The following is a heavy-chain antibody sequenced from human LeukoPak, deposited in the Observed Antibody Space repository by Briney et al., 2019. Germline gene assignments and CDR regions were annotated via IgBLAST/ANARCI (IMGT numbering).Heavy chain of an antibody. V-gene: IGHV3-23*01. Sequence: GGSLRLSCAASGFTFSSYAMSWVRQAPGKGLEWVSAISGSGGSTYYADSVKGRFTISRDNSKNTLYLQMNSLKAEDTAVYYCAKVYYYDSSGYSLGLENYYYMDVWGKGTTVTVPS. CDR2: ISGSGGST. D-gene: IGHD3-22*01. CDR3: AKVYYYDSSGYSLGLENYYYMDV. J-gene: IGHJ6*03. CDR1: GFTFSSYA.